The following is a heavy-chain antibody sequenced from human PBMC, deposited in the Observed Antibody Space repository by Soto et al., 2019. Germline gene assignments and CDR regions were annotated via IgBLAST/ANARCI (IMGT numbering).Heavy chain of an antibody. CDR3: VRDGTKTLRDWFDP. Sequence: ETLSLTCTVSVASISGFYWSWIRESAGKGLEWIGRIYATGTTDYNPSLKSRVMMSVDTSKKQFSLKLRSVTAADTAVYYCVRDGTKTLRDWFDPWGQGISVTVSS. CDR1: VASISGFY. D-gene: IGHD1-1*01. J-gene: IGHJ5*02. CDR2: IYATGTT. V-gene: IGHV4-4*07.